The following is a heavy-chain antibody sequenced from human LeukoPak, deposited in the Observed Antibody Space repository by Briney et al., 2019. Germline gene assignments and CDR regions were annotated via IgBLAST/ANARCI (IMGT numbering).Heavy chain of an antibody. V-gene: IGHV3-74*01. CDR2: INSDGLRI. D-gene: IGHD2/OR15-2a*01. CDR3: ARDPDNMTPPHY. CDR1: GFPFSSRW. Sequence: PGGSLTLSCAASGFPFSSRWMHWVRQAPGKGLVWLSRINSDGLRISYADSVRGRFTISRDNAKNTLYLQMSSLRVDDTAVYYCARDPDNMTPPHYWGQGTLVTVSA. J-gene: IGHJ4*02.